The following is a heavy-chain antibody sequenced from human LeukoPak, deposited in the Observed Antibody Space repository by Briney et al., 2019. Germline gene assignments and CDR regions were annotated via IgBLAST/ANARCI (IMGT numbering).Heavy chain of an antibody. CDR1: GFTFSSYA. Sequence: AGGSLRLSCAASGFTFSSYAMSWVRQAPGKGLEWVSAISGSGGSTYYADSVKGRFTISRDNSKNTLYLQMNNLRAEDTAVYFCARGGNYYPDYWGQGTLVTVSS. CDR2: ISGSGGST. J-gene: IGHJ4*02. D-gene: IGHD3-3*01. V-gene: IGHV3-23*01. CDR3: ARGGNYYPDY.